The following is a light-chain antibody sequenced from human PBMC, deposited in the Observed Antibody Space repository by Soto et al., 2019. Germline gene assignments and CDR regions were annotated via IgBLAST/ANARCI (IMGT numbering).Light chain of an antibody. CDR3: QQVKTYPRT. CDR1: QDISSL. J-gene: IGKJ2*01. Sequence: DIQLTQSPSFLSASVGDRVTITCRASQDISSLLAWYQQKAGKAPKLLIFAASTLQSGVPSRFSGSGSGTEFTLTISSLQPEDVATYYCQQVKTYPRTFGQGTKVDIK. CDR2: AAS. V-gene: IGKV1-9*01.